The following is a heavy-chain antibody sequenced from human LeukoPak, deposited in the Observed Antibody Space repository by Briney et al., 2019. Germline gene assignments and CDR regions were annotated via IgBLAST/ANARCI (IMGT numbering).Heavy chain of an antibody. CDR2: IYTSGST. CDR3: ARVSDLGDWYFDL. D-gene: IGHD1-26*01. Sequence: SETLSLTCSVTGGSISSYYYWSWIQQPAGKGLEWIERIYTSGSTKYNPSLKSRVTMSVDTSKNQLSLKLSSVTAADTAVYYCARVSDLGDWYFDLWGRGTLVTVSS. J-gene: IGHJ2*01. V-gene: IGHV4-4*07. CDR1: GGSISSYYY.